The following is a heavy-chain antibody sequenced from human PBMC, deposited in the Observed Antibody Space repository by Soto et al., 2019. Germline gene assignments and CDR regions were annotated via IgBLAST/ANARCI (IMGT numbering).Heavy chain of an antibody. J-gene: IGHJ4*02. CDR2: ISAGGGGT. V-gene: IGHV3-23*01. Sequence: GGSLRLSCAASGFTFSSYAMSWVRQAPGKGLEWVSAISAGGGGTYYADSVKGRFTISRDNSKNTLYLQMNSLRAEDTAVYFCAKDQASHAPFDYWGQGTLVTVSS. CDR1: GFTFSSYA. CDR3: AKDQASHAPFDY.